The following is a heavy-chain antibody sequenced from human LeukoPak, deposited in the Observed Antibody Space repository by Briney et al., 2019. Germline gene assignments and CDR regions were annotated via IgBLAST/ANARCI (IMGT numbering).Heavy chain of an antibody. J-gene: IGHJ4*02. Sequence: GGSLRLSCAASGFTFTNYAMSWVRQAPGKGLEWVSSINPSSGNTYYADSVKGRFAISGDNSKNTLYLQMNSLRAEDTAVYYCAKEHMAAAVYYFDYWGQGTLVTVSS. V-gene: IGHV3-23*01. CDR2: INPSSGNT. CDR1: GFTFTNYA. D-gene: IGHD2-15*01. CDR3: AKEHMAAAVYYFDY.